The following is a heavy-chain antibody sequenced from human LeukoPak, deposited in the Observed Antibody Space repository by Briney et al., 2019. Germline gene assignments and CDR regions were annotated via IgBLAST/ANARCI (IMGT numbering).Heavy chain of an antibody. CDR3: ARGITQSSYYYYYMDV. D-gene: IGHD3-16*01. J-gene: IGHJ6*03. CDR2: MYHSGNT. V-gene: IGHV4-38-2*01. CDR1: GYSISSAYY. Sequence: SETLSLTCAVSGYSISSAYYRGWIRQPPGKGLKWIGSMYHSGNTYYNPSLNSRVTISVDTSKNQFSLRVSSVTAADTAVYYCARGITQSSYYYYYMDVWGKGTTVTVSS.